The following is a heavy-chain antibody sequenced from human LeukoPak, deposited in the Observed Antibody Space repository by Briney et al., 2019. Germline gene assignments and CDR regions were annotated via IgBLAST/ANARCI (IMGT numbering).Heavy chain of an antibody. V-gene: IGHV4-39*01. Sequence: SETLSLTCTVSGGSISSSSYYWGWIRQPPGKGLEWIGSIYYSGSTYYNPSLKSRVTISVDTSKNQFSLKLSSVTAADTAVYYCARLPRTKGRSLRYYYYYGMDVWGQGTTVTVSS. CDR2: IYYSGST. D-gene: IGHD1-14*01. CDR1: GGSISSSSYY. CDR3: ARLPRTKGRSLRYYYYYGMDV. J-gene: IGHJ6*02.